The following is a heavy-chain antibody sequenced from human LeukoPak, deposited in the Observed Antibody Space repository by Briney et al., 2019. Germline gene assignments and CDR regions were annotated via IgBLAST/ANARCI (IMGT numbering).Heavy chain of an antibody. CDR1: GYTFTSYG. J-gene: IGHJ3*02. V-gene: IGHV1-18*01. Sequence: ASVKVSCKASGYTFTSYGISWVRQAPGQGLEWMGWISAYNGNTNYAQKLQGRVTMTTDTSTSTAYMELRSLRSDDTAVYYCARVGVYDSSGYYYGAFNIWAQGTMVTVSS. CDR2: ISAYNGNT. D-gene: IGHD3-22*01. CDR3: ARVGVYDSSGYYYGAFNI.